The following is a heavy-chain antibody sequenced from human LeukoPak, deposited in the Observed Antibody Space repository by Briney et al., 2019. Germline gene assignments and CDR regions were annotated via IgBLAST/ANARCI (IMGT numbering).Heavy chain of an antibody. J-gene: IGHJ4*02. V-gene: IGHV3-30-3*01. CDR3: ASDPTNSGYGPFDY. D-gene: IGHD5-12*01. Sequence: GGSLRLSCAASGFTFSSDAMHWVRQAPGKGLEWVAVISYDGSNKYYAGSVKGRFTISRDNSKNTLYVQMNSLRAEDTAVYYCASDPTNSGYGPFDYWGQGTLVTVSS. CDR1: GFTFSSDA. CDR2: ISYDGSNK.